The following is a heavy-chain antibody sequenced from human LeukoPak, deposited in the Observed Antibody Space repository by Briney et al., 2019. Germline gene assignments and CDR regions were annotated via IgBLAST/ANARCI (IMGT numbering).Heavy chain of an antibody. D-gene: IGHD2-2*02. Sequence: GGSLRLSCAASGFTFSSYWTSWVRQAPGKGLEWVANIKQDGSEKYYVDSVKGRFTISRDNAKNSLYLQMNSLRAEDTAVYYCARAHIPNFWGQGTLVTVSS. V-gene: IGHV3-7*01. J-gene: IGHJ4*02. CDR3: ARAHIPNF. CDR2: IKQDGSEK. CDR1: GFTFSSYW.